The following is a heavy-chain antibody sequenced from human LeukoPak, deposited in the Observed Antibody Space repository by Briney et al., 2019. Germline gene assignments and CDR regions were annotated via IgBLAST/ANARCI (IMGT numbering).Heavy chain of an antibody. CDR2: IYTSGST. Sequence: SETLSLTCTVSGGSISSGSYYWGWIRQPAGKGLEWIGRIYTSGSTNYNPSLKSRVTISVDTSKNQFSLKLSSVTAADTAVYYCARDRGSGYPRDAFDIWGQGTMVTVSS. CDR3: ARDRGSGYPRDAFDI. CDR1: GGSISSGSYY. D-gene: IGHD5-12*01. V-gene: IGHV4-61*02. J-gene: IGHJ3*02.